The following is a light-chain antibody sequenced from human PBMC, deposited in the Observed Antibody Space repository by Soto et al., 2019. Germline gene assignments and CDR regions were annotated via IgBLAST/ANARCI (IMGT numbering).Light chain of an antibody. CDR2: GAS. V-gene: IGKV3-20*01. Sequence: VLTQSPGTRSSSPGERATLSCRASQSVSSRLAWYQHKSGQAPRLLISGASRRATGIPDRFSGSGSGTDFTLTISGLEPEDFALYYCQHYYGTSPISFGQGTRLEIK. CDR1: QSVSSR. CDR3: QHYYGTSPIS. J-gene: IGKJ5*01.